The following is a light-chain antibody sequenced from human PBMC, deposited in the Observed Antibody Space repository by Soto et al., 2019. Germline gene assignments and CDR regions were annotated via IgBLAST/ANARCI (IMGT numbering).Light chain of an antibody. CDR3: CSYAGSYTYV. J-gene: IGLJ1*01. V-gene: IGLV2-11*01. CDR2: DVS. Sequence: SVLTQPRSMSGSPGRSVTLSCTGKNSYVGVYNYVSWYQQHPGKAPKLMIYDVSKRPSGVPDRFSGSKSGNTASLTISGLQAEDEADYYCCSYAGSYTYVFGTGTKVTVL. CDR1: NSYVGVYNY.